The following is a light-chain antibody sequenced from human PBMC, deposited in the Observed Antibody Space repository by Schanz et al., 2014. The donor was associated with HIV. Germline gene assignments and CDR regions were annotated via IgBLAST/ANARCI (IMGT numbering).Light chain of an antibody. CDR1: QSITYH. V-gene: IGKV1-5*03. CDR3: LHYNDFAST. CDR2: KAS. J-gene: IGKJ2*01. Sequence: DIQMTQSPSTLSASVGDRVTITCRASQSITYHLAWYQQKPGKAPKLLIYKASNLEVGVPSRFSGSGSGTEFTLTISSLHPDDFATYFCLHYNDFASTFGQGTKLEIK.